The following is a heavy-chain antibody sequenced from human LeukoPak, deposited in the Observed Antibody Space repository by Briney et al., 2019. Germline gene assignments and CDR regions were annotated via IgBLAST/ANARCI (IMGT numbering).Heavy chain of an antibody. CDR1: GFTFSSYA. J-gene: IGHJ4*02. CDR2: ISGSGGST. Sequence: RGGSLRLSCAASGFTFSSYAMSWVPQTPGERPEWVSAISGSGGSTYYADSVKGRFTISRDNSKNTLYLQMNSLRAEDTAVYYCAKDSIGFYYGSGTGYWGRGALVSVCS. V-gene: IGHV3-23*01. D-gene: IGHD3-10*01. CDR3: AKDSIGFYYGSGTGY.